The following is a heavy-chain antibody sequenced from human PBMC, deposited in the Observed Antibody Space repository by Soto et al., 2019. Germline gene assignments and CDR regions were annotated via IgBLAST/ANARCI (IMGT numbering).Heavy chain of an antibody. Sequence: GGSLRLSCAASGYTFSTYAMSWVRQAPGKGLEWVSTIDNSGGITYYADSVKGRFTISRDNSKNTLYLQMNSLRAEDTAVYYCAKGGYNYGFLFDCWGQGTLVTVSS. CDR2: IDNSGGIT. D-gene: IGHD5-18*01. V-gene: IGHV3-23*05. CDR1: GYTFSTYA. CDR3: AKGGYNYGFLFDC. J-gene: IGHJ4*02.